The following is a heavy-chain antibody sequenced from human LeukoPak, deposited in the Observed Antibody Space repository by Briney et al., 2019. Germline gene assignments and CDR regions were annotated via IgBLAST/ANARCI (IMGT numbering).Heavy chain of an antibody. Sequence: GGSLRLSCAASGFTFSSYAMSWVRQAPGKGLEWVSGISDSGGSTHYADSVKGRFTISRDNSKNTLYLQMNSLRAEDTAVYYCAKLSVGSGRSGWFDPWGQGTLVTVSS. D-gene: IGHD3-10*01. CDR2: ISDSGGST. CDR1: GFTFSSYA. CDR3: AKLSVGSGRSGWFDP. J-gene: IGHJ5*02. V-gene: IGHV3-23*01.